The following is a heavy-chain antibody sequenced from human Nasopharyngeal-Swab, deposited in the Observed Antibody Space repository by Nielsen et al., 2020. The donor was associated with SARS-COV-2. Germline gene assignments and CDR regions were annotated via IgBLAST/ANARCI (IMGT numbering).Heavy chain of an antibody. D-gene: IGHD3-10*01. V-gene: IGHV3-53*01. CDR3: ARGAITMVRGVIGTNAFDI. CDR1: GFTVSSNY. CDR2: IYSGGNT. Sequence: GGSLRLSCAASGFTVSSNYMSWVRQAPGKGLEWVSVIYSGGNTNYADSVKGRFTISRDNSKNTLYLQMNSLRAEDTAVYYCARGAITMVRGVIGTNAFDIWGQGTMVT. J-gene: IGHJ3*02.